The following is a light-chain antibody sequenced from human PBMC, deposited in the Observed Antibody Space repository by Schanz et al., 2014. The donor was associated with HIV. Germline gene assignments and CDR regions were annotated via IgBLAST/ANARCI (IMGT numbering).Light chain of an antibody. V-gene: IGLV2-23*01. CDR3: LSYAGNNNLI. CDR2: EGN. Sequence: QSALTQPASVSGSLGQSITISCAGTSSDVGRYNLVSWYQHHPGKAPRLMIYEGNKRPSGVSNRFSGSKSGNTASLTISGLQTEDEADYYCLSYAGNNNLIFGGGTKLTVL. CDR1: SSDVGRYNL. J-gene: IGLJ2*01.